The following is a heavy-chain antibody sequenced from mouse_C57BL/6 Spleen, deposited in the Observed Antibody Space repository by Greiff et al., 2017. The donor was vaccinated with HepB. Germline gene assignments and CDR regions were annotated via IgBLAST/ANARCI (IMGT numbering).Heavy chain of an antibody. V-gene: IGHV10-3*01. D-gene: IGHD2-1*01. CDR3: VRGAWDGNFYYFDY. CDR1: GFTFNTYA. J-gene: IGHJ2*01. Sequence: EVQRVESGGGLVQPKGSLKLSCAASGFTFNTYAMHWVRQAPGKGLEWVARIRSKSSNYATYYADSVKDRFTISRDDSQSMLYRQKNNLKTEDTAMYDGVRGAWDGNFYYFDYWGQGTTLTVSS. CDR2: IRSKSSNYAT.